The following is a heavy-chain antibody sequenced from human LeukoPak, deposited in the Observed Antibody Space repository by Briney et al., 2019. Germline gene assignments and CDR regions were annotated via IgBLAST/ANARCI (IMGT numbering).Heavy chain of an antibody. D-gene: IGHD2-2*01. V-gene: IGHV4-59*08. Sequence: SETLSLTCTVSGGSISGYYWSWIRQPPGKGLQFIGYIHYTGSTNYNPSPESRVTLSVDTSKNQFSLKLRSVTAADTAVYYCARPSKDTVVLPAAMAHYFDYWGQGTLVTVSS. CDR1: GGSISGYY. CDR3: ARPSKDTVVLPAAMAHYFDY. J-gene: IGHJ4*02. CDR2: IHYTGST.